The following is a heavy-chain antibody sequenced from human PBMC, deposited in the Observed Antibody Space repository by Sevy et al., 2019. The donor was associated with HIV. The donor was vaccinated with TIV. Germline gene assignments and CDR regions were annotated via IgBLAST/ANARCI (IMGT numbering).Heavy chain of an antibody. D-gene: IGHD3-10*01. J-gene: IGHJ5*02. V-gene: IGHV4-59*01. CDR3: ARDRGGVSEKNWFDP. CDR2: IYYSGST. Sequence: SETLSLTCTVSGGSISSYYWSWIRQPPGKGLEWIGYIYYSGSTNYNPSLKSRVTISVDTSKNQFSLKLSSVTAADTAVHYCARDRGGVSEKNWFDPWGQGTLVTVSS. CDR1: GGSISSYY.